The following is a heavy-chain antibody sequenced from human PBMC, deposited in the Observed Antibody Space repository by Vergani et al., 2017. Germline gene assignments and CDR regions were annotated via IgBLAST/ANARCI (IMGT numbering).Heavy chain of an antibody. D-gene: IGHD2-2*01. V-gene: IGHV3-49*04. CDR2: IRSKAYGGTT. CDR3: AREMGLGVVVPGVDY. Sequence: EVQLLESGGGLVQPGGSLRLSCAASGFTFSSYAMSWVRQAPGKGLEWVGFIRSKAYGGTTEYAASVKGRFTISRDNAKNSLYLQMNSLRAEDTAVYYCAREMGLGVVVPGVDYWGQGTLVTVSS. CDR1: GFTFSSYA. J-gene: IGHJ4*02.